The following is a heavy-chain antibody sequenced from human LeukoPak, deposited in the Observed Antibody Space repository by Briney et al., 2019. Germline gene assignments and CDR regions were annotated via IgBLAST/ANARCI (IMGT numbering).Heavy chain of an antibody. CDR1: GFTFSSYE. D-gene: IGHD1/OR15-1a*01. V-gene: IGHV3-48*03. CDR2: ISSSGSTI. Sequence: PGGSLRLSCAASGFTFSSYEMNRVRQAPGKGLEWVSYISSSGSTIYYADSVKGRFTISRDNAKNSLYLQMNSLRAEDTAVYYCARVQGGATIDYWGQGTLVTVSS. J-gene: IGHJ4*02. CDR3: ARVQGGATIDY.